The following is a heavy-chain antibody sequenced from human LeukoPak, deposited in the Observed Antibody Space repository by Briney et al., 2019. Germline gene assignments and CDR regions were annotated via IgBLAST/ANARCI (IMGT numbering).Heavy chain of an antibody. Sequence: SETLSLTCTVSGGSISSRSYYWGWIRQPPGRGLEWIGSIYYSGSTYYNASLKSRVTISVDTSKNQFSLKLRSVTAADTAVYYCARQERGYDGSGHRAFDIWGQGTMVTISS. CDR1: GGSISSRSYY. J-gene: IGHJ3*02. D-gene: IGHD3-22*01. V-gene: IGHV4-39*01. CDR2: IYYSGST. CDR3: ARQERGYDGSGHRAFDI.